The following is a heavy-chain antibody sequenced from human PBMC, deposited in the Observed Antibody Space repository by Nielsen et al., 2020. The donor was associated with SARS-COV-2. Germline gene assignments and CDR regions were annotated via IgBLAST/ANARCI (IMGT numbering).Heavy chain of an antibody. V-gene: IGHV1-18*01. Sequence: ASVKVSCKASGYTFTSYGISWVRQAPGQGLEWMGWISAYNGNTNYAQKLQGRVTMTTDTSTSTAYMELRSLRSDDTAVYYCARDLGQPTLWFPSYYGMDVWGQGTTVTVSS. CDR2: ISAYNGNT. CDR3: ARDLGQPTLWFPSYYGMDV. J-gene: IGHJ6*02. D-gene: IGHD3-10*01. CDR1: GYTFTSYG.